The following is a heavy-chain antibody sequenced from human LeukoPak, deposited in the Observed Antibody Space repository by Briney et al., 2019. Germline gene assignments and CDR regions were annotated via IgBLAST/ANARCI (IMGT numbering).Heavy chain of an antibody. CDR2: ITHSGGST. V-gene: IGHV3-23*01. CDR3: AKGGARPTGYYYYMDV. Sequence: QAGGSLRLSCAASGFTFSSYAMSWVRQAPGKGLEWVSSITHSGGSTFYADSVKGRFTISRDNSKNTLFLQMNSLRAEDTAVYYCAKGGARPTGYYYYMDVWGKGTTVTVSS. CDR1: GFTFSSYA. J-gene: IGHJ6*03.